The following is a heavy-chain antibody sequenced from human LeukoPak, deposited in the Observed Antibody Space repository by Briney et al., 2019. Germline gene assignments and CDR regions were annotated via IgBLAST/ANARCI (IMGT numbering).Heavy chain of an antibody. CDR3: AKVGTVVVPADRFDY. V-gene: IGHV3-30*02. J-gene: IGHJ4*02. CDR1: GFTFSSYG. D-gene: IGHD2-2*01. Sequence: PGGSLRLSCAASGFTFSSYGMHWVRQAPGKGLEWVAFIRYDGSNKYYADSVKGRFTISRDNSKNTLYLQMNSLRAEDTAVYYCAKVGTVVVPADRFDYWGQGTLVTVSS. CDR2: IRYDGSNK.